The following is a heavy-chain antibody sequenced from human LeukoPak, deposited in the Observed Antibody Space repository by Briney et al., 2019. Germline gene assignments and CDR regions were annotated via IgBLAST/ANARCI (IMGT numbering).Heavy chain of an antibody. V-gene: IGHV1-69*05. CDR1: GGTFTSYG. J-gene: IGHJ6*04. D-gene: IGHD1-1*01. CDR2: RIPIFGTG. CDR3: ARGYLFTKFDYYYYSGMDV. Sequence: GASVKVSCKASGGTFTSYGISWVRQGPGQGLEWMGGRIPIFGTGNNAQKFQGRVRITTDEDKRTNYMEMRRLRSDDTAVYSCARGYLFTKFDYYYYSGMDVWGKGTPVTVSS.